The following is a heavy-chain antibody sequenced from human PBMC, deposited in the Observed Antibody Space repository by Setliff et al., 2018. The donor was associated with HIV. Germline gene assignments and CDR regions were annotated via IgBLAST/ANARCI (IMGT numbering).Heavy chain of an antibody. CDR3: ARETYDYVWGTYRYRPRHFDY. V-gene: IGHV4-34*01. Sequence: SETLSLTCVVRGGSFSGHYWSWIRQPPGKGLEWIGEINHSGSTNNNPSLKSRVTISVDTSKNQFSLKLSSVTAADTAVYYCARETYDYVWGTYRYRPRHFDYWGQGTLVTVSS. CDR2: INHSGST. CDR1: GGSFSGHY. J-gene: IGHJ4*02. D-gene: IGHD3-16*02.